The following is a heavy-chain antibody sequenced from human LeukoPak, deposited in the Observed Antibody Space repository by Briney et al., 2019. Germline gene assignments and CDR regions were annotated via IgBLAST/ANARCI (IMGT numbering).Heavy chain of an antibody. J-gene: IGHJ6*03. V-gene: IGHV1-2*02. CDR3: ARDRWAKQWLVWFGVSYYYMDV. CDR1: GYTFTRYY. D-gene: IGHD6-19*01. CDR2: INPNSGGT. Sequence: ASEKSSCKTSGYTFTRYYIHRVRHAPGQGLEWRGGINPNSGGTNYAQKFQGRVTRTRDTAISTAYRELRRQSSDAKAMYYCARDRWAKQWLVWFGVSYYYMDVWGKGTTVTVSS.